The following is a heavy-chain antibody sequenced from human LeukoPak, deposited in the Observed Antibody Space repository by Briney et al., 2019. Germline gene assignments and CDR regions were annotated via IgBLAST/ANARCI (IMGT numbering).Heavy chain of an antibody. Sequence: PSETLSLTCTVSGGSVSGYHWSWIRQPPGQGLECIGHIYFTGSTTYNPSLKSRVTISVDTSQNQLSLSLTSVTSADTAVYYCARVTAAGGGFDRWGQGTLVTVSS. J-gene: IGHJ4*02. D-gene: IGHD2-15*01. CDR2: IYFTGST. CDR1: GGSVSGYH. CDR3: ARVTAAGGGFDR. V-gene: IGHV4-59*02.